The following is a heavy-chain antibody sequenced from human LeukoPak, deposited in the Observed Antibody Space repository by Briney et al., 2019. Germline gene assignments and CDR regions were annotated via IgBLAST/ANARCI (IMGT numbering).Heavy chain of an antibody. CDR2: IYYSGST. CDR3: ASPTYYDILTGYHHFDY. V-gene: IGHV4-39*01. CDR1: GGSISSSSYY. J-gene: IGHJ4*02. D-gene: IGHD3-9*01. Sequence: PSETLSLTCTVSGGSISSSSYYWGWIRQPPGKGLEWIGSIYYSGSTYYNPSLKSRVTISVDTSKNQFSLKLSSVTAADTAVYYCASPTYYDILTGYHHFDYWGQGTLVTVSS.